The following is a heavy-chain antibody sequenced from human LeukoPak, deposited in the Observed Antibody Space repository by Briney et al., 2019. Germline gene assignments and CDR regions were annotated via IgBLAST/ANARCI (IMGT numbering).Heavy chain of an antibody. CDR2: ISAYNGNT. CDR3: ARSQVGYGSGSYYLRPTFDY. Sequence: ASVKVSCKASGYTFTSYGISWVRQAPGQGLDWMGWISAYNGNTNYAQKLQGRVTVTTDTSTSTAYMELRSLRSDDTAVYYCARSQVGYGSGSYYLRPTFDYWGQGTLVTVSS. CDR1: GYTFTSYG. D-gene: IGHD3-10*01. V-gene: IGHV1-18*01. J-gene: IGHJ4*02.